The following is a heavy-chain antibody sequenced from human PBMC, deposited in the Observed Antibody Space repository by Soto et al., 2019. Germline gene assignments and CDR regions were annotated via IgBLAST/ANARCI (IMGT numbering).Heavy chain of an antibody. J-gene: IGHJ4*02. CDR3: ARSAVAGTIDY. Sequence: SETLSLTCTVSGGSISSYYWSWIRQPPGKGLEWIGYIYYSGSTNYNPSLKSRVTISVDTSKTQFSLKLSSVTAADTAVYYCARSAVAGTIDYWGRGTLVTVSS. V-gene: IGHV4-59*12. CDR2: IYYSGST. D-gene: IGHD6-19*01. CDR1: GGSISSYY.